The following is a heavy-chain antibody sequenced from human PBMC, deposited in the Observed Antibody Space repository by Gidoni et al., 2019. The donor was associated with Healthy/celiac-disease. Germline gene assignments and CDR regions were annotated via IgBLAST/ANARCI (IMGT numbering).Heavy chain of an antibody. CDR1: GFTFSRYS. CDR3: ASAGSSSGGYYYGMDV. D-gene: IGHD6-19*01. J-gene: IGHJ6*02. V-gene: IGHV3-21*01. Sequence: EVQLVESGGALVKPGGSLRLSCAASGFTFSRYSMNWVRQAPGKGLEWVSSIRSSSSYIYYADSVKGRFTNSRDNAKNSLYRQMNSLRAEDTAVEYCASAGSSSGGYYYGMDVWGQGTTVTVSS. CDR2: IRSSSSYI.